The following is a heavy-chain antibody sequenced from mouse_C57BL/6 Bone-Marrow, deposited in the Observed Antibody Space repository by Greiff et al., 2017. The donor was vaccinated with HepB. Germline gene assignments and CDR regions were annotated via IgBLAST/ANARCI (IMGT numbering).Heavy chain of an antibody. CDR2: INPSNGGT. V-gene: IGHV1-53*01. D-gene: IGHD1-1*01. CDR1: GYTFTSYW. Sequence: VQLQQPGTELVKPGASVKLSCKASGYTFTSYWMHWVKQRPGQGLEWIGNINPSNGGTNYNEKFKSKATLTVDKSASPAYMQLSSLTSEDSAVYYCASWGPCSTKVVDPVWGTGTTVTVSS. J-gene: IGHJ1*03. CDR3: ASWGPCSTKVVDPV.